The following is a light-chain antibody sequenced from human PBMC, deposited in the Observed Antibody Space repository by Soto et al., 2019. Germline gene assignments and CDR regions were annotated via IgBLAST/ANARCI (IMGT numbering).Light chain of an antibody. CDR1: QGVSTW. CDR2: DAS. V-gene: IGKV1-5*01. J-gene: IGKJ1*01. Sequence: DVQMIKSPSSLSASVGDRVTITCRASQGVSTWLAWYQQKPGKAPKLLIYDASSLERGVSSRFSGTGSGTEFPLTISSLQPDDFPTYYCPQYNSYSQTFGQGTKV. CDR3: PQYNSYSQT.